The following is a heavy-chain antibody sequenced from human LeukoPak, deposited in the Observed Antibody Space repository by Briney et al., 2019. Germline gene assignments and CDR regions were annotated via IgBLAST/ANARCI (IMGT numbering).Heavy chain of an antibody. Sequence: PSETLSLTCAVYGGSITSGGYYWSWIRQHPGKGLEWIGYIHYSGSTYYNPSLKSQVTISVDTSKNQFSLKLSSVTAADTAVYYCARDRLYCGSTNCPPYWYFDLWGRGTLVTVSS. CDR1: GGSITSGGYY. V-gene: IGHV4-31*11. J-gene: IGHJ2*01. CDR3: ARDRLYCGSTNCPPYWYFDL. D-gene: IGHD2-2*01. CDR2: IHYSGST.